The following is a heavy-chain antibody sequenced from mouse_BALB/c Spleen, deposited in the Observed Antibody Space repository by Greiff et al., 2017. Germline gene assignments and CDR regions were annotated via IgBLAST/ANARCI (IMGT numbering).Heavy chain of an antibody. D-gene: IGHD1-1*01. Sequence: EVKLQESGAELVKPGASVKLSCTASGFNIKDTYMHWVKQRPEQGLEWIGRIDPANGNTKYDPKFQGKATITADTSSNTAYLQLSSLTSEDTAVYYCAYYGSSYYAMDYWGQGTSVTVSS. J-gene: IGHJ4*01. CDR2: IDPANGNT. CDR1: GFNIKDTY. CDR3: AYYGSSYYAMDY. V-gene: IGHV14-3*02.